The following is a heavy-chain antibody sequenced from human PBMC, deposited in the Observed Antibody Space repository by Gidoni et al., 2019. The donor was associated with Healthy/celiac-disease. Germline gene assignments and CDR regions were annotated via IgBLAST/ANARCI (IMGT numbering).Heavy chain of an antibody. V-gene: IGHV3-64D*06. CDR3: VKGGSGSSSSEGRVPY. J-gene: IGHJ4*02. CDR2: ISSNGGST. Sequence: EVQLVESGGGLVQPGGSLRLSCSASGFTFSSSAMHWVRQAPGKGLEYVSAISSNGGSTYYADSVKGRFTISRDNSKNTLYLQMSSLRAEDTAVYYCVKGGSGSSSSEGRVPYWGQGTLVTVSS. D-gene: IGHD6-6*01. CDR1: GFTFSSSA.